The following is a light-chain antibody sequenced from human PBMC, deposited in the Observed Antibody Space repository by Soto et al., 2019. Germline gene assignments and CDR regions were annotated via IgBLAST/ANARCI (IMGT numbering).Light chain of an antibody. CDR1: QSDISN. J-gene: IGKJ1*01. V-gene: IGKV3-20*01. CDR3: QQHARLLRA. Sequence: TISPAPQSLAKGKRVTLSCRASQSDISNLAWYQQKPGQGPRLLIYGASSRASGTPDRFSVSGSGTDFALTISSRKPEDFAFYSCQQHARLLRAFRQGTKVDIK. CDR2: GAS.